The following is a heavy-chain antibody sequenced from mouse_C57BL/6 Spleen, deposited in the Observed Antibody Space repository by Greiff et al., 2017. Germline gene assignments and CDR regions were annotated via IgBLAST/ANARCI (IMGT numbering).Heavy chain of an antibody. V-gene: IGHV1-54*01. CDR2: INPGSGGT. CDR3: ARDRFLGYYYGSSPYYFDY. Sequence: QVQLKESGAELVRPGTSVKVSCKASGYAFTNYLIEWVKQRPGQGLEWIGVINPGSGGTNYNEKFKGKATLTADKSSSTAYMQLSSLTSEDSAVYFCARDRFLGYYYGSSPYYFDYGGQGTTLTVSS. CDR1: GYAFTNYL. J-gene: IGHJ2*01. D-gene: IGHD1-1*01.